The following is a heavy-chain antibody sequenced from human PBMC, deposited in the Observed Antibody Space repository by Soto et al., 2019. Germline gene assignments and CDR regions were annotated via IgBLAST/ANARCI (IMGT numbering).Heavy chain of an antibody. D-gene: IGHD6-13*01. Sequence: PSETLSLTCTVSGGSISSSSYYWGWIRQPPGKGLEWIGIIYYSGSTYYNPSLKSRVTISVDTSKNQFSLKLSSVTAADTAVYYCARRFSPPDSSSWYVRSYYYYYMDVWGKGTTVTVSS. CDR1: GGSISSSSYY. CDR2: IYYSGST. CDR3: ARRFSPPDSSSWYVRSYYYYYMDV. V-gene: IGHV4-39*01. J-gene: IGHJ6*03.